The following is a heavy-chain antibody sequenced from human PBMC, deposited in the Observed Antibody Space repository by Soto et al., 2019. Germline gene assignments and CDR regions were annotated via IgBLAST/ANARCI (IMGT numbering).Heavy chain of an antibody. V-gene: IGHV4-39*01. CDR1: GGSISSSSYY. CDR2: IYYHGNT. J-gene: IGHJ4*01. D-gene: IGHD6-19*01. Sequence: PSETLSLTCTVSGGSISSSSYYWGWIRQPPGKGLEWIGPIYYHGNTYSNPSLKSRVTISVDTSNNQLSLKLRSVTAADTAVYYCARHDGFSSGWIFDYWGHGTLVTVSS. CDR3: ARHDGFSSGWIFDY.